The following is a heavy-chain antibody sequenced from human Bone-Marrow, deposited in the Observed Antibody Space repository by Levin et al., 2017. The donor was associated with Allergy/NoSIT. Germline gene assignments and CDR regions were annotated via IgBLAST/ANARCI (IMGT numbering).Heavy chain of an antibody. V-gene: IGHV4-61*02. Sequence: SETLSLTCSVSGGSISSGRYYFTWVRQSAGKGLEWIGRIYTTGSTNYNPSLESRVTISRDTFKKEVYLTLSSVTAADPAVYYCARDRLASLYYYSMDVWGRGTTVSVSS. CDR2: IYTTGST. J-gene: IGHJ6*03. CDR3: ARDRLASLYYYSMDV. CDR1: GGSISSGRYY.